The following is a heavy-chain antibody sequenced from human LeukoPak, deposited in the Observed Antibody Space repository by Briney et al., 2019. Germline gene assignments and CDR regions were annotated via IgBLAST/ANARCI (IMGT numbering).Heavy chain of an antibody. D-gene: IGHD3-9*01. V-gene: IGHV3-7*01. CDR1: GFTFSNAW. CDR2: IKQDGSEK. J-gene: IGHJ4*02. Sequence: GGSLRLSCAASGFTFSNAWMSWVRQAPGKGLEWVANIKQDGSEKYYVDSVKGRFTVSRDNAKNSLYLQMNSLRAEDTAVYYCARVRYFGFDYWGQGTLVTVSS. CDR3: ARVRYFGFDY.